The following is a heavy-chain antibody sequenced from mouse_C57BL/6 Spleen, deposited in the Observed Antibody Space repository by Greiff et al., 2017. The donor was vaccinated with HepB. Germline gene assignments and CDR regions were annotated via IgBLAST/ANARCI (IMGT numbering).Heavy chain of an antibody. V-gene: IGHV1-76*01. CDR3: ARGVMGSPPFDY. CDR2: IYPGSGNT. J-gene: IGHJ2*01. Sequence: QVQLQQSGAELVRPGASVKLSCKASGYTFTDYYINWVKQRPGQGLEWIARIYPGSGNTYYNEKFKGKATLTAEKSSSTAYMQLSSLTSEDSAVYFCARGVMGSPPFDYWGQGTTLTVSS. CDR1: GYTFTDYY. D-gene: IGHD1-1*01.